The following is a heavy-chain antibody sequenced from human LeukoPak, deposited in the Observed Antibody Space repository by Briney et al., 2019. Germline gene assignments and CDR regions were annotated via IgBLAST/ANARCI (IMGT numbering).Heavy chain of an antibody. CDR3: ANLPY. CDR2: ISWNGNDI. Sequence: GGSLTLSCTTSGYTFGDYAMHWVRQAPGKGLEWVSRISWNGNDIGYAASVKGRFTISRDNAKNSLYLELSSLRIEDTALYYCANLPYWGQGTLVTVSS. CDR1: GYTFGDYA. J-gene: IGHJ4*02. V-gene: IGHV3-9*01.